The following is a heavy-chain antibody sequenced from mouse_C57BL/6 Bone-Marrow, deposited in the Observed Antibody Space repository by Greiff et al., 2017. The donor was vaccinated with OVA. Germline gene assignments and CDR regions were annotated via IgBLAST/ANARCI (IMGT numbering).Heavy chain of an antibody. V-gene: IGHV1-63*01. J-gene: IGHJ4*01. Sequence: QVQLQQSGAELVRPGPSVKMSCKASGYTFTNYWIGWAKQRPGHGLEWIGDIYPGGGYTNYNEKFKGKATLTADKSSSTAYMQFSSLTSEDSAIYYCARVGELYAMDYWGQGTSVTVSS. CDR1: GYTFTNYW. CDR2: IYPGGGYT. CDR3: ARVGELYAMDY.